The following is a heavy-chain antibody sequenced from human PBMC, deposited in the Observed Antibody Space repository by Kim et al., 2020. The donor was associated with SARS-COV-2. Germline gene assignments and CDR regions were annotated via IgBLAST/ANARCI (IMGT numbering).Heavy chain of an antibody. Sequence: GWSLRLSCAASGFTVSSNYMSWVRQAPGKGLEWVSVIYSGGSTYYADSVKGRFTISRDNSKNTLYLQMNSLRAEDTAVYYCARDPGWGAFDIWGQGTMVTVSS. V-gene: IGHV3-53*01. CDR1: GFTVSSNY. D-gene: IGHD3-16*01. J-gene: IGHJ3*02. CDR3: ARDPGWGAFDI. CDR2: IYSGGST.